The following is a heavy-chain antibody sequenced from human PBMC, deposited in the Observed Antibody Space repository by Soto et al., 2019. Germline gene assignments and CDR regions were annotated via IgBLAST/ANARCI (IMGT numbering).Heavy chain of an antibody. V-gene: IGHV4-59*12. Sequence: SETLSLTCTVSGGSSSRDYWSWIRQPPGKGLEWIGYIYYSGSTNYNPSLKSRVTISVDTSKNQFSLYLQMNSLRAEDTAIYYCARCPPDTTMDYYFDSWGQGILVTVSS. CDR3: ARCPPDTTMDYYFDS. D-gene: IGHD5-18*01. CDR1: GGSSSRDY. CDR2: IYYSGST. J-gene: IGHJ4*02.